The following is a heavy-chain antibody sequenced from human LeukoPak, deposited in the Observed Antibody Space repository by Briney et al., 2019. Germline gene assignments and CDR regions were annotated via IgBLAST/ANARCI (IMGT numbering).Heavy chain of an antibody. CDR2: INPSGGST. CDR3: ARAPYYDFWSGYHTHWFDP. V-gene: IGHV1-46*01. J-gene: IGHJ5*02. CDR1: GYTFTSYY. D-gene: IGHD3-3*01. Sequence: ASVKVSCKASGYTFTSYYMHWVRQAPGQGLEWMGIINPSGGSTSYAQKFQGRVTMTRDTSTSTVYMELSSLRSEDTAVYYCARAPYYDFWSGYHTHWFDPWGQGTLVTVSS.